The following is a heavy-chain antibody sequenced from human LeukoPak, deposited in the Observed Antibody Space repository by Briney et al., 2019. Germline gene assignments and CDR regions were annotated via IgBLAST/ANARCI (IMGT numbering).Heavy chain of an antibody. V-gene: IGHV3-20*04. CDR2: INGNGGST. CDR3: ARWRFSDYYFDY. Sequence: PGGSLRLSCAASGFTFDDYGMSWVRQSPGKGLEWVSGINGNGGSTGYADSVKGRFTISRDNAKNSLYLQMNSLRAEDTALYYCARWRFSDYYFDYRGQGTLVTVSS. D-gene: IGHD5-12*01. CDR1: GFTFDDYG. J-gene: IGHJ4*02.